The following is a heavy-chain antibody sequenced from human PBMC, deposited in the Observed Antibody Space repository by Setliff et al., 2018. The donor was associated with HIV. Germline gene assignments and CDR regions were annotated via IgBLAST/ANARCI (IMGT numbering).Heavy chain of an antibody. D-gene: IGHD1-1*01. CDR3: VRTYNDLENYYHHYYYMDV. Sequence: SETLSLTCTVSGGSMSSYYWSWIRQPPGKGLEWIGYIYYSGSTNYNPSLKSRVTISVDTSKNQFSLKLRSVTAADMAVYYCVRTYNDLENYYHHYYYMDVWGKGTKVTVSS. V-gene: IGHV4-59*08. CDR2: IYYSGST. J-gene: IGHJ6*03. CDR1: GGSMSSYY.